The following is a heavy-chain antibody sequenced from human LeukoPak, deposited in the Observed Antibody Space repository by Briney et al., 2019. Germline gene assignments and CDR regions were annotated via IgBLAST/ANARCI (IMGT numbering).Heavy chain of an antibody. D-gene: IGHD3-3*01. CDR1: GYTFTNYD. Sequence: GASVKVSCKASGYTFTNYDINWVRQATGQGLEWMGWMNPNSGNTGYAQKFQGRVTMTRNTSISTAYMELSSLRSEDTAVYYCARQPISGYYYGMDVWGQGTTVTVSS. V-gene: IGHV1-8*01. J-gene: IGHJ6*02. CDR3: ARQPISGYYYGMDV. CDR2: MNPNSGNT.